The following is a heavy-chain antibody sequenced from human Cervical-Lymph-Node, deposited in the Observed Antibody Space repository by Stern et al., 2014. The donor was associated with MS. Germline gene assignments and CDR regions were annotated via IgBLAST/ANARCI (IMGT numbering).Heavy chain of an antibody. CDR3: ARDQDYYDSSGYLYFQH. V-gene: IGHV1-69*09. J-gene: IGHJ1*01. Sequence: MQLVESGAEVKKPGSSVKVSCKASGGTFSSYTISWVRQAPGQGLEWMGRIIPILGIANYAQKFQGRVTITADKSTSTAYMELSSLRSEDTAVYYCARDQDYYDSSGYLYFQHWGQGTLVTVSS. CDR1: GGTFSSYT. CDR2: IIPILGIA. D-gene: IGHD3-22*01.